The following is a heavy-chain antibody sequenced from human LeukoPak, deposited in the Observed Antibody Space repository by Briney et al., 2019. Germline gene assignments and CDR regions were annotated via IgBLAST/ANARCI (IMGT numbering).Heavy chain of an antibody. D-gene: IGHD3-10*01. J-gene: IGHJ4*02. Sequence: GGSLRLSCGASGFTFSSYEMNWVRQAPGKGPEWISYMSSGGTTIYYADSVKGRFTISRDNAKNSLYLQMNSLRAEDTAVYYCATLRGSDYWGQGTLVTVSS. V-gene: IGHV3-48*03. CDR2: MSSGGTTI. CDR1: GFTFSSYE. CDR3: ATLRGSDY.